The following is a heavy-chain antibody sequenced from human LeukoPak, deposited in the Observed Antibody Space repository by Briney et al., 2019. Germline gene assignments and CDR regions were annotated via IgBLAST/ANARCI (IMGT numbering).Heavy chain of an antibody. D-gene: IGHD6-19*01. V-gene: IGHV3-21*01. J-gene: IGHJ5*02. Sequence: GGSLRLSCAASGFTFSSYSMNWVRQAPGKGLEWVSSISSSSSYIYYADSVKGRFTISRDNAKNSLYLQMNSLRAEDTAVYYCATDKIAVAANWFDPWGQGTLVTVS. CDR1: GFTFSSYS. CDR2: ISSSSSYI. CDR3: ATDKIAVAANWFDP.